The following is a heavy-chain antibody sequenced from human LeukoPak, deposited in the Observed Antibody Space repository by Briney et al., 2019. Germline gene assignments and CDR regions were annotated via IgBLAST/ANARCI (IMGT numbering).Heavy chain of an antibody. CDR1: GYSFTNYG. J-gene: IGHJ4*02. D-gene: IGHD2-8*01. CDR2: INANNGNT. Sequence: GASLTVSCKASGYSFTNYGFTWVRQARGQGLEWMGWINANNGNTNYAQKLQGRVTMTIDTSTNTAYMELRSLRSDDTAVYYCARAAPRDCTNGICWVDYWGQGTLVTVSS. CDR3: ARAAPRDCTNGICWVDY. V-gene: IGHV1-18*01.